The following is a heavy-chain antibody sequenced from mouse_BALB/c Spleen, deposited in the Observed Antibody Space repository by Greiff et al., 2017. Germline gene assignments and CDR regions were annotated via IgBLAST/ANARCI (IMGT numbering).Heavy chain of an antibody. Sequence: EVKLLESGPGLVKPSQSLYLTCTVTGYSITSDYAWNWIRQFPGNKLEWMGYISYSGSTSYNPSLKSRISITRDTSKNHFFMQLNSVTTEDTATYYCARGRYEGYSMDYWGQGTPVTVSS. J-gene: IGHJ4*01. CDR1: GYSITSDYA. CDR2: ISYSGST. D-gene: IGHD2-14*01. V-gene: IGHV3-2*02. CDR3: ARGRYEGYSMDY.